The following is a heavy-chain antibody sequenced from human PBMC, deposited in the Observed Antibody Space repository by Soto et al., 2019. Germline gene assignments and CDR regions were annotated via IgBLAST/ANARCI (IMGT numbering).Heavy chain of an antibody. J-gene: IGHJ4*02. CDR3: ARNMDYGDYFGY. CDR2: INHSGST. CDR1: GGSFSGYY. V-gene: IGHV4-34*01. D-gene: IGHD4-17*01. Sequence: QVQLQQWGAGLLKPSETLSLTCAVYGGSFSGYYWSWIRQPPGKGLEWIGEINHSGSTNYNLSLKSRVTISVDTSKNQFSLKLSSVTAADTAVYYCARNMDYGDYFGYWGQGTLVTVSS.